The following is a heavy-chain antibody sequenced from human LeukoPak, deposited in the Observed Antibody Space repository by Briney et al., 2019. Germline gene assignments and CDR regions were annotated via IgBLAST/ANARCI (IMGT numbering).Heavy chain of an antibody. CDR1: GGSISSGDYY. CDR3: ARDASELELQAFDI. V-gene: IGHV4-30-4*08. Sequence: SQTLSLTCTVSGGSISSGDYYWSWIRQPPGKGLEWIGYIYYSGSTYYIPSLKSRVTISVDTSKNQFSLKLSSVTAADTAVYYCARDASELELQAFDIWGQGTMVTVSS. D-gene: IGHD1-7*01. J-gene: IGHJ3*02. CDR2: IYYSGST.